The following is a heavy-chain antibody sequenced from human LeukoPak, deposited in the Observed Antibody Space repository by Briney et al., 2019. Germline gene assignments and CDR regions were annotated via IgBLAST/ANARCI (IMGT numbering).Heavy chain of an antibody. CDR1: EFTFSTYG. Sequence: GGSLRLSCAASEFTFSTYGMHWVRQAPGKGLEWVAVISYDGSYKFYADSVKGRFTISRDNSKSTLYLQMNSLRAEDTAVYYCAKDRYSGLHRIDYWGQGTLVTVSS. V-gene: IGHV3-30*18. CDR3: AKDRYSGLHRIDY. CDR2: ISYDGSYK. J-gene: IGHJ4*02. D-gene: IGHD6-13*01.